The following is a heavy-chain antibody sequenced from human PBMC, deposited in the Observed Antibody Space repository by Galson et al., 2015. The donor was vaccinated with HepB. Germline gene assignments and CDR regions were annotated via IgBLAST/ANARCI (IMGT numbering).Heavy chain of an antibody. Sequence: SLRLSCAASGFTFSSYWMHWVRQAPGKGLVWVSRINSDGSSTSYADSVKGRFTISRDNAKNTLYLQMNSLRAEDTAVYYCARDPPPRKDYYDSSGYYPSAFDIWGQGTMVTVSS. J-gene: IGHJ3*02. D-gene: IGHD3-22*01. V-gene: IGHV3-74*01. CDR3: ARDPPPRKDYYDSSGYYPSAFDI. CDR2: INSDGSST. CDR1: GFTFSSYW.